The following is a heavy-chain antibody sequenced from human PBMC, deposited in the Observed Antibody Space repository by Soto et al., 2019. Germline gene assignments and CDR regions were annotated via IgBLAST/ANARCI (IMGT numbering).Heavy chain of an antibody. Sequence: GGSLRLSCAASGFTFSSYDMHWVRQATGKGLEWVSAIGTAGDTYYPGSVKGRFTISRENAKNSLYLQMNSLRAEDTAVYSCARVAYSSSHYYYSGMDVWGQGTTVTVSS. J-gene: IGHJ6*02. CDR1: GFTFSSYD. CDR2: IGTAGDT. V-gene: IGHV3-13*01. CDR3: ARVAYSSSHYYYSGMDV. D-gene: IGHD6-13*01.